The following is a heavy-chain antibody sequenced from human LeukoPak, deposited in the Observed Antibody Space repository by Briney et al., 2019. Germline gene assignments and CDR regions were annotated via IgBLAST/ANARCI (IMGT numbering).Heavy chain of an antibody. CDR2: IWFDGSNR. D-gene: IGHD6-25*01. Sequence: GGSLRLSCAASGLNLCIYGIHWVRQAPGKGLEGVSIIWFDGSNRYYEKSVKGRFTVSRDDTKNTVYLQMNSLGAGHTAVYYYCTCQQRLYYSRSFYYLDFWGKGTAVTVSS. V-gene: IGHV3-30*02. CDR1: GLNLCIYG. CDR3: CTCQQRLYYSRSFYYLDF. J-gene: IGHJ6*03.